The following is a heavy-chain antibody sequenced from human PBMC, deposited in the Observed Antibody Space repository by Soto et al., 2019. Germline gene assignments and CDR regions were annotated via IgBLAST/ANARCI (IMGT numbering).Heavy chain of an antibody. D-gene: IGHD3-22*01. CDR3: ARGLLGDYYDSDGLDN. J-gene: IGHJ4*02. V-gene: IGHV1-69*02. CDR1: GGPYSKYS. Sequence: GASVKVSCKASGGPYSKYSISWVRQAPGQGLEWTGRIIPIFDITNYAQKFQGRVTITADKSTSTVYMDLSSLRSEDTAVYYCARGLLGDYYDSDGLDNWGQGTLVTVSS. CDR2: IIPIFDIT.